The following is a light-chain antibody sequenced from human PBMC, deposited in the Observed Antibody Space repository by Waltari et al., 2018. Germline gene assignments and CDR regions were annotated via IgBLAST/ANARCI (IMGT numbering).Light chain of an antibody. V-gene: IGLV3-21*01. Sequence: SYVLSQPPSLSVAPGQTAKITCGGNYIASRSGNWYQQEPGQAPVVVIFNDDYRPSGIPERFSASNSGNTATLTISGVEDGDEADYYCQVWDSSGDHVVAFGGGTKLTVL. CDR3: QVWDSSGDHVVA. CDR1: YIASRS. CDR2: NDD. J-gene: IGLJ2*01.